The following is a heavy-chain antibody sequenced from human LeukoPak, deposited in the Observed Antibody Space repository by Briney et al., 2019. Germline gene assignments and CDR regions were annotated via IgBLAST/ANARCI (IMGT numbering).Heavy chain of an antibody. CDR3: ARSKIDY. D-gene: IGHD4-11*01. Sequence: KPGGSLRLSCAAPGFTFSSYSMNWVRQAPGKGLEWVSSISSSSSSYIYYADSVKGRFTISRDNAKNSLYLQMNSLRADDTAIYYCARSKIDYWGQGTLVTVSS. CDR2: ISSSSSSYI. J-gene: IGHJ4*02. V-gene: IGHV3-21*01. CDR1: GFTFSSYS.